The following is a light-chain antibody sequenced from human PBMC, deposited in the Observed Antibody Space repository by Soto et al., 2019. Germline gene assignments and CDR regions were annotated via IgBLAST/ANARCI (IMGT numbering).Light chain of an antibody. J-gene: IGKJ5*01. CDR3: QQYDSSPIT. CDR2: GAS. CDR1: QSVSSY. Sequence: EIVLTQFPATLSLSPGERATLSCRASQSVSSYLAWYQQKPGQAPSLLIYGASRRATGIPDRFSGSGSGTDFTLTISRLEPEDFAVYYCQQYDSSPITFGQGTRLEI. V-gene: IGKV3-20*01.